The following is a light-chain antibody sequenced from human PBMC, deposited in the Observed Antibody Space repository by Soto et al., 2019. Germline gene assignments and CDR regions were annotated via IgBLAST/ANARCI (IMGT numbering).Light chain of an antibody. V-gene: IGLV6-57*04. Sequence: NFMLTQPHSVSESPGKTVTISCTRSSGSIASNYVQWFQQRPGSAPTTLINDINQRPSGVPDRFSGSIDSSSNSASLTISGLKTEDEADYYCQSYDSTSWVFGGGTKLTVL. CDR3: QSYDSTSWV. CDR1: SGSIASNY. CDR2: DIN. J-gene: IGLJ3*02.